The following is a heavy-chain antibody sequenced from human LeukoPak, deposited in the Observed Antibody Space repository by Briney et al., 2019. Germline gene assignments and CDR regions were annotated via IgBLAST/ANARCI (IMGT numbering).Heavy chain of an antibody. Sequence: GASVKVSCKASGGTFSSYAISWVRQAPGQGLEWMGRIIPILGIANYAQKFQGGVTITADKSTSTAYMELNSLRAEDTAVYYCAKVGRSPPNYYDSSGPPLDYWGQGTLVTVSS. CDR3: AKVGRSPPNYYDSSGPPLDY. V-gene: IGHV1-69*04. CDR1: GGTFSSYA. D-gene: IGHD3-22*01. J-gene: IGHJ4*02. CDR2: IIPILGIA.